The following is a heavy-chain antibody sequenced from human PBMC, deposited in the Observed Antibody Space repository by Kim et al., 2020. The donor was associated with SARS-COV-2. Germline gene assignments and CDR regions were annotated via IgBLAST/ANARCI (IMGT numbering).Heavy chain of an antibody. CDR2: GGTA. CDR3: RRGGVYDY. Sequence: GGTADYAAPVKGRFTISRDDSKNTLYLQMNSLKTEDTAVYYCRRGGVYDYWGQGTLVTVSS. D-gene: IGHD3-16*01. J-gene: IGHJ4*02. V-gene: IGHV3-15*01.